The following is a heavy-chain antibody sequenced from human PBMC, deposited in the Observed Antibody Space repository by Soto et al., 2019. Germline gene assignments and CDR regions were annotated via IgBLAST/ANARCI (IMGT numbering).Heavy chain of an antibody. CDR1: GFSISSGYF. V-gene: IGHV4-38-2*02. CDR3: ARDSSGYYWFDP. Sequence: SETLSLTCAVSGFSISSGYFWGWIRQPPGKGPEWLGSIYHSGTTYYNPSVKGRVTISVDTSKNQFSLKMSSVTAADTAVYYCARDSSGYYWFDPWGQGTLVTDS. J-gene: IGHJ5*02. D-gene: IGHD3-22*01. CDR2: IYHSGTT.